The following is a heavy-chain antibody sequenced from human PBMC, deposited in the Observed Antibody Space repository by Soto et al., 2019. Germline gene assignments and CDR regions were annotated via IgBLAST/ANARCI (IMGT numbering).Heavy chain of an antibody. Sequence: QVQLQESGPGLVKPSQTLSLTCTVSGGSISSGDYYWSWIRQPPGKGLEWIGYIYYSGSTYYNPSLKSRVIISVDTSKNQFSLKLRSVTAADTAVYYCARVNLEWLLVDPWGQGTLVTVSS. J-gene: IGHJ5*02. D-gene: IGHD3-3*01. V-gene: IGHV4-30-4*01. CDR1: GGSISSGDYY. CDR3: ARVNLEWLLVDP. CDR2: IYYSGST.